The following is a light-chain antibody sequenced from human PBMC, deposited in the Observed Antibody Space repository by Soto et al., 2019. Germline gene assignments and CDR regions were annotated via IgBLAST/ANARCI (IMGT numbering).Light chain of an antibody. CDR2: RNN. CDR1: SSNIGSNY. Sequence: QSALTQPPSASGTPGQRVTISCSGSSSNIGSNYVYWYQQLPGTAPKLLIYRNNQRPSGVPDRFSGSKSGTSASLAISGLRSEDEADYYCAAWHESLSVFSVFGTGTKVTVL. V-gene: IGLV1-47*01. J-gene: IGLJ1*01. CDR3: AAWHESLSVFSV.